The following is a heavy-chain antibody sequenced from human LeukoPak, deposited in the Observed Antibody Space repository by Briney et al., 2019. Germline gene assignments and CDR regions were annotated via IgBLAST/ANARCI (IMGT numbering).Heavy chain of an antibody. CDR1: GFTFTDYW. CDR3: ASVYWYFDL. CDR2: IRSKTDGGTA. J-gene: IGHJ2*01. V-gene: IGHV3-15*01. Sequence: PGGSLTLSCAASGFTFTDYWMTWVRQAPGKGLEWVGLIRSKTDGGTADYAAPVKGRFTVSRDDSENTLYLQMNSLKIEDTAVYYCASVYWYFDLWGLGTLVSVSA.